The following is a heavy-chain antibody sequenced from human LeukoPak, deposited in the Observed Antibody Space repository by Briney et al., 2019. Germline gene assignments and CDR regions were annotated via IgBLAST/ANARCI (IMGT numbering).Heavy chain of an antibody. CDR1: GFTFSIFP. D-gene: IGHD3-10*01. V-gene: IGHV3-64*01. Sequence: PGGSLRLSCVASGFTFSIFPMHWVRQVPGKGLEYVSAISSTGETSYYANSVKDRFTISRDNSKNTLYLQMGSLRAEDMAVYYCARVMSGSGRKYFDYWGQGTLATVSS. CDR3: ARVMSGSGRKYFDY. CDR2: ISSTGETS. J-gene: IGHJ4*02.